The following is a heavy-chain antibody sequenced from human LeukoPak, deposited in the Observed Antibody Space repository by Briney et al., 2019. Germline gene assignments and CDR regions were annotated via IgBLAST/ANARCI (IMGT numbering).Heavy chain of an antibody. Sequence: SQTLSLTCAISGDSVSSNNGAWNWIRQSPSRGIEWLGRTYYRSKWYNDYAGSLNGRITISPDTSKNQFSLHLNSVPPDVVAVYYCARDLGNTGWYTFDYWGQGILVTVSS. D-gene: IGHD6-19*01. J-gene: IGHJ4*02. CDR1: GDSVSSNNGA. CDR3: ARDLGNTGWYTFDY. CDR2: TYYRSKWYN. V-gene: IGHV6-1*01.